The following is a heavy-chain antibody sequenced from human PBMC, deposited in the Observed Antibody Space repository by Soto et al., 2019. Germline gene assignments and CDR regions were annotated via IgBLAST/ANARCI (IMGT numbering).Heavy chain of an antibody. D-gene: IGHD3-9*01. Sequence: EVQLVESGGGLVQPGGSLRLSCIASGFTFSSYSMVWVRQAPGKGLEWVSYIFASSTTIYYADSVKGRFTVSRDNAQNSLFLLMNSLRAEDTAVYYCAIDKDWAFDYWGQGTLVTVSS. J-gene: IGHJ4*02. CDR1: GFTFSSYS. CDR2: IFASSTTI. CDR3: AIDKDWAFDY. V-gene: IGHV3-48*04.